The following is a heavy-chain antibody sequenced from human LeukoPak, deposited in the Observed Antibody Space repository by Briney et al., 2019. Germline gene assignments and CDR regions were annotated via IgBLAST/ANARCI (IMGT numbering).Heavy chain of an antibody. CDR1: GGSISSYY. CDR3: ASTNVGYTYSSGWYSAEYFQR. CDR2: IYTSGST. D-gene: IGHD6-19*01. V-gene: IGHV4-4*07. J-gene: IGHJ1*01. Sequence: PSETLSLTCTVSGGSISSYYWSWIRQPAGKGLEWIGRIYTSGSTNYNPSLKSRVTMSVDTSKNQFSLKLSSVTAADTAVYYCASTNVGYTYSSGWYSAEYFQRWGQGTLVTVSS.